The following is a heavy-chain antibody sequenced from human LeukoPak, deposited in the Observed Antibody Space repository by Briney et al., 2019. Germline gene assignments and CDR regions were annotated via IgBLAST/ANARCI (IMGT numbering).Heavy chain of an antibody. D-gene: IGHD3-22*01. Sequence: AGGSLRLSCAASGFTFSTYSMTWVRQAPGKGLEWVSSITTVSTYIFYADSVKGRFTVSRDNAKNSLYLHMNSLRAEDTAVYFCARDNYDSSGYYHDPHFDLWGQGTLVTVSS. J-gene: IGHJ4*02. V-gene: IGHV3-21*01. CDR2: ITTVSTYI. CDR3: ARDNYDSSGYYHDPHFDL. CDR1: GFTFSTYS.